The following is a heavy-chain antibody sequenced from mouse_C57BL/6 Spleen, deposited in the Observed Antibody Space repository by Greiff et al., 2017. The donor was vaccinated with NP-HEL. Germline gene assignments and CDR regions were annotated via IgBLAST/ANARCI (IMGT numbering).Heavy chain of an antibody. CDR3: ATTMITTGGFAY. D-gene: IGHD2-4*01. Sequence: EVQLQESGGGLVKPGGSLKLSCAASGFTFSDYGMHWVRQAPETGLEWVAYISSGSSTIYYADTVKGRFTISSDNAKNTLFLQMTSLRSEDTAMYYCATTMITTGGFAYWGQGTLVTVSA. CDR2: ISSGSSTI. J-gene: IGHJ3*01. V-gene: IGHV5-17*01. CDR1: GFTFSDYG.